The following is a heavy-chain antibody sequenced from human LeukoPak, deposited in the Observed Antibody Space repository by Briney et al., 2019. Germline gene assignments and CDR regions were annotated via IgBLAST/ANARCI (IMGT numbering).Heavy chain of an antibody. J-gene: IGHJ4*02. Sequence: ESGPTLVKPTQTLTLTCTFSGLSLRTSQVGVGWIRQPPGKALEWLALIYWNDDKRYSPSLKSRLTITKDTSKNQVVLTMTNMDPVDTATYYCAHSPYCTNGVCYNPFDCWGQGTLVTVSS. D-gene: IGHD2-8*01. CDR1: GLSLRTSQVG. CDR2: IYWNDDK. CDR3: AHSPYCTNGVCYNPFDC. V-gene: IGHV2-5*01.